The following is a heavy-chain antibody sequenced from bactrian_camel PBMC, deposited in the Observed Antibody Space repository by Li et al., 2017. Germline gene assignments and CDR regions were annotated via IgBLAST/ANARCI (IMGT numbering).Heavy chain of an antibody. CDR3: AEGRGSRGEHCYSLNY. D-gene: IGHD6*01. V-gene: IGHV3S9*01. J-gene: IGHJ4*01. CDR2: IDPAGSI. Sequence: HVQLVESGGGSVQAGGSLRLSCTAPGFTSKRCAMDWHRQATGKQREWVARIDPAGSINYMPTLKGRFTLSKDEAKDTVYLQMNNLQPEDTATYYCAEGRGSRGEHCYSLNYWGQGTQVTVS. CDR1: GFTSKRCA.